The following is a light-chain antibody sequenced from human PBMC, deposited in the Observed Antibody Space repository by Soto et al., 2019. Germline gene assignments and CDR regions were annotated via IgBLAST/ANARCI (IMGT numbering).Light chain of an antibody. CDR1: QSVSSNY. J-gene: IGKJ2*01. Sequence: EIVLTQSPGTLSLSPGERATLSCRASQSVSSNYLAWWQQNPGQAPRLLIYRVSNRATGIPDKFSGSGSGTDFTLIISRLEPEDFAVYYCPQYASSPTTFGQGTRLEIK. V-gene: IGKV3-20*01. CDR2: RVS. CDR3: PQYASSPTT.